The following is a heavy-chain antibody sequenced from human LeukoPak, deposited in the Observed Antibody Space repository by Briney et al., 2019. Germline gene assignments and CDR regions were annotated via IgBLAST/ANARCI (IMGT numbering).Heavy chain of an antibody. Sequence: GRSLRLSCAASGFTFSSYGMHWVRQAPGKGLEWVAVIWYDGSNKYYADSVKGRFTISRDNSKNMLYLQMNSLRAEDTAVYYCARDRGYSYGPAFDYWGQGTLVTVSS. CDR2: IWYDGSNK. CDR3: ARDRGYSYGPAFDY. CDR1: GFTFSSYG. V-gene: IGHV3-33*01. D-gene: IGHD5-18*01. J-gene: IGHJ4*02.